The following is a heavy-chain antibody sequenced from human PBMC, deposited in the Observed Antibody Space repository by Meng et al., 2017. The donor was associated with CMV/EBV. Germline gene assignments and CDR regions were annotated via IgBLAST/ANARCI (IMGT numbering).Heavy chain of an antibody. Sequence: SVKVSCKASEGTFSSYAISWVRQAPGQGLEWMGGIIPILGIANYAQKFHGRVTITADKSTSTAYMELSSLRSEDTAVYYCARGYSCSSTSCYTFVSNWGQGTLVTVSS. D-gene: IGHD2-2*02. J-gene: IGHJ4*02. V-gene: IGHV1-69*10. CDR3: ARGYSCSSTSCYTFVSN. CDR2: IIPILGIA. CDR1: EGTFSSYA.